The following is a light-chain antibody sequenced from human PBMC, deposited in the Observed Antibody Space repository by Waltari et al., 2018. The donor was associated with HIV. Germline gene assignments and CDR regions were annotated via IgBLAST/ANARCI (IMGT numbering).Light chain of an antibody. CDR3: QTWGTGIQV. CDR1: SGHTNYA. J-gene: IGLJ3*02. CDR2: LKSDGSQ. V-gene: IGLV4-69*02. Sequence: QLVLTQSPSASASLGASVKLTCTLSSGHTNYAIAWHQQQPEKGPRYLMNLKSDGSQSKGDGIPDRFSVSSSGAGRYLTISSRQSEDEADYYCQTWGTGIQVFGGGTKLTVL.